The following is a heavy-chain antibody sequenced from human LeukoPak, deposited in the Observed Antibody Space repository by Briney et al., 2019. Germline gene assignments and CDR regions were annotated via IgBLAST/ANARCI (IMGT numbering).Heavy chain of an antibody. Sequence: PSETLSLTCTVSGGSFTNYYWSWLRQPPGKGLEWFGFIYYSGHSDYNPSLRSRVTLSTDTSKRQFSLTLSSVTAADTAVYYCARTEMASSPRGYFDFWGQGTLVTVST. CDR1: GGSFTNYY. D-gene: IGHD5-24*01. V-gene: IGHV4-59*01. J-gene: IGHJ4*02. CDR3: ARTEMASSPRGYFDF. CDR2: IYYSGHS.